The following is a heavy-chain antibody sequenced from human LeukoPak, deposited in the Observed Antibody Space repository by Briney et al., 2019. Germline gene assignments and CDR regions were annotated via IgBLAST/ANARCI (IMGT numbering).Heavy chain of an antibody. CDR3: ASLYSGYADP. V-gene: IGHV4-34*01. Sequence: SETLSLTCAVYGGSFSNYYWSWIRQPPGKGLEWIGEINHSGSTYYNPSLKSRVTISVDTSKNQFSLKLSSVTAADTAVYYCASLYSGYADPWGQGTLVTGSS. CDR2: INHSGST. CDR1: GGSFSNYY. D-gene: IGHD5-12*01. J-gene: IGHJ5*02.